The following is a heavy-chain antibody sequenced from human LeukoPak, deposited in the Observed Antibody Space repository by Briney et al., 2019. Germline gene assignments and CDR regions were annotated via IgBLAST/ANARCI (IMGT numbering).Heavy chain of an antibody. CDR3: AKVSGGGLYYDGMDV. V-gene: IGHV3-21*04. CDR2: ISSSSSYI. D-gene: IGHD1-14*01. J-gene: IGHJ6*02. Sequence: GGSLRLSCAASGFAFSSYSMNWVRQAPGKGLEWVSSISSSSSYIYYADSVKGRFTISRDSSKNTLYLQMNSLRAEDTAVYYCAKVSGGGLYYDGMDVWGQGTTVTVSS. CDR1: GFAFSSYS.